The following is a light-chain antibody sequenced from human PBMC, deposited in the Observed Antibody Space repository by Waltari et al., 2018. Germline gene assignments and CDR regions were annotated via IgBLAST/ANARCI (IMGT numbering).Light chain of an antibody. CDR3: QSYDRSLSGSV. CDR2: GAT. V-gene: IGLV1-40*01. J-gene: IGLJ2*01. CDR1: SSNIGAGYD. Sequence: QSVLTQPPSVSGAPGQRVTISCTGSSSNIGAGYDAHWYQHLPGTGPTLLLCGATHRPSGGPARFPGSKSGTSASLAITGLQAEDEADYYCQSYDRSLSGSVFGGGTKLTVL.